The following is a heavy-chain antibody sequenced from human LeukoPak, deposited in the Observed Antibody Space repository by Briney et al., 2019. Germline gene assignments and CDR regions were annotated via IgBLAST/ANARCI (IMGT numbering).Heavy chain of an antibody. Sequence: SETLSLTCDVSGSSIRDGYYWGWIRQPPGKGLEWIGVMYYTGNIFYNPSLESRVTISVDTSKNRFSLKLISVTAADTAVYYCARDMELGRIGYNYGGSDYWSPGTLVTVSS. CDR3: ARDMELGRIGYNYGGSDY. J-gene: IGHJ4*02. D-gene: IGHD5-24*01. CDR1: GSSIRDGYY. V-gene: IGHV4-38-2*02. CDR2: MYYTGNI.